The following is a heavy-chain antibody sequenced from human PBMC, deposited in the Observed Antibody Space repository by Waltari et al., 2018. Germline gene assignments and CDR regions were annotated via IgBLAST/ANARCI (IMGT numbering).Heavy chain of an antibody. CDR1: EFTFRSYA. D-gene: IGHD3-22*01. CDR2: ISYNERNI. V-gene: IGHV3-30*04. Sequence: QVQLVESGGGVVQPGRSLRLSCAASEFTFRSYATHWVRQAPGKGLEWVAVISYNERNIYYVDSVKGRFIISRDNSRKMLYLQMNSLRTEDTAVYYCARDYCDRTNCHGMDVWGQGTTVTVSS. J-gene: IGHJ6*02. CDR3: ARDYCDRTNCHGMDV.